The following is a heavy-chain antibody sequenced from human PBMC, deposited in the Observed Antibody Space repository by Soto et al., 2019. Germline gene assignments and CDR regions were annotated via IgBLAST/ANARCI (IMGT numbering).Heavy chain of an antibody. J-gene: IGHJ4*02. CDR3: AKNTGYYSDCSGLDY. CDR2: ISGSGDST. D-gene: IGHD3-22*01. Sequence: GSLRLSCAASGFSFSNYAMSWVRQAPGKGLEWVSAISGSGDSTYYADSVKGRFTISRDSSKNTLYLQVNSLRAEDTAVYYCAKNTGYYSDCSGLDYWGQGTLVTVSS. V-gene: IGHV3-23*01. CDR1: GFSFSNYA.